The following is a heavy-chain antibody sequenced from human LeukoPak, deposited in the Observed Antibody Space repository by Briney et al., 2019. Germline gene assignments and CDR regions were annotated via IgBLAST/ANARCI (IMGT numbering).Heavy chain of an antibody. J-gene: IGHJ4*02. D-gene: IGHD2-15*01. V-gene: IGHV3-21*01. CDR1: GFTFSSYS. Sequence: GGSLRLSCAASGFTFSSYSMNWVRQAPGKGLEWVSSISSSSSYIHYADSVKGRFTISRDNAKNSLYLQMNSLRAEDTAVYYCAREPEGLLAFDYWGQGTLVTVSS. CDR3: AREPEGLLAFDY. CDR2: ISSSSSYI.